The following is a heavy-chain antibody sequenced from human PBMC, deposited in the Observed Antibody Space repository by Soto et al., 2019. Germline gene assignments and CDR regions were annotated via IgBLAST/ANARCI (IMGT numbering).Heavy chain of an antibody. D-gene: IGHD3-10*01. CDR3: ARGRASGSYYLLDY. CDR1: GNTFTSYD. J-gene: IGHJ4*02. CDR2: INPNSENI. Sequence: QVQLVQSGAEVKKPGASVKVSCKASGNTFTSYDINWVRQATGHGLEWMGWINPNSENIGYAQKFQVRVTMTRDTAIRTAYMEVSRLRSDDTAVYYCARGRASGSYYLLDYWGQVTLVTVSS. V-gene: IGHV1-8*01.